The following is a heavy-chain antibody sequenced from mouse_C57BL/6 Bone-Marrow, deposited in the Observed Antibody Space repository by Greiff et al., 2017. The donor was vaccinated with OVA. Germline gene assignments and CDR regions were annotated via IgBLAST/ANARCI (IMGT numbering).Heavy chain of an antibody. CDR3: STVVGSY. CDR1: GYTFTSYW. D-gene: IGHD1-1*01. CDR2: IYPRDGST. J-gene: IGHJ2*01. V-gene: IGHV1-85*01. Sequence: QVQLQQPGAELVKPGASVKMSCKASGYTFTSYWITWVKQRPGQGLEWIGWIYPRDGSTKYNEKFKGKATLTVDTSSSTAYMELHSLTSEDSAVYFCSTVVGSYWGQGTTLTVSS.